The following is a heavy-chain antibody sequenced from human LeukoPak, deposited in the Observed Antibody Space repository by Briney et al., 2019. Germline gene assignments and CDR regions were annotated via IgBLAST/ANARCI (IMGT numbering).Heavy chain of an antibody. CDR2: ISFDGTNK. V-gene: IGHV3-30*04. CDR1: GVSLSNYA. J-gene: IGHJ4*02. CDR3: ATDYGDYEPIDY. Sequence: PGGSLRLSCTASGVSLSNYAMHWVRRPPGRGLEWVAVISFDGTNKYYGDSVEGRFSVSRDNSKNTLYQQMNSLRPDDTAMYYCATDYGDYEPIDYWGQGTLVTVSS. D-gene: IGHD4-17*01.